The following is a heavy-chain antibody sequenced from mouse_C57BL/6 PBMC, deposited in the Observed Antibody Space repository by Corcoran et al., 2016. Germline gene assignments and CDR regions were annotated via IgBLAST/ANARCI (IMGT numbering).Heavy chain of an antibody. CDR1: GYTFTTYG. CDR3: ARSNYYGSSYEAMDY. J-gene: IGHJ4*01. CDR2: INTYSGVP. V-gene: IGHV9-3*01. D-gene: IGHD1-1*01. Sequence: QIQLVQSGPELKKPGETVKISCKASGYTFTTYGMSWVKQAPGKGLKWMGWINTYSGVPTYADDFKGRFAFSLETSASTAYLQINNLKNEDTATYFCARSNYYGSSYEAMDYWGQGTSVTVSS.